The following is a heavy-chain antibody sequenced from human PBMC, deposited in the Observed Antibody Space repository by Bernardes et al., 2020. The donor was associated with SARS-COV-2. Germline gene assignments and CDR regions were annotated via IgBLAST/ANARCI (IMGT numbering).Heavy chain of an antibody. V-gene: IGHV1-18*04. CDR1: GYTFTSYG. D-gene: IGHD1-26*01. CDR2: ISAYNGNT. Sequence: ASVKVSCKASGYTFTSYGFSWVRQAPGQGLEWMGWISAYNGNTNYAQKLQGRVTMTTDTSTSTAYMELRSLRSDDTAVYYCARMSVVGAFWYYYYGMDVWGQGTTVTVSS. CDR3: ARMSVVGAFWYYYYGMDV. J-gene: IGHJ6*02.